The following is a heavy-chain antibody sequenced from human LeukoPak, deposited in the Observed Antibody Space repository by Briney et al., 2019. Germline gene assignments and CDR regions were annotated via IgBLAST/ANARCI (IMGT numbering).Heavy chain of an antibody. V-gene: IGHV4-59*01. CDR2: IYYSGST. D-gene: IGHD1-7*01. CDR1: GGSISSYY. J-gene: IGHJ4*02. Sequence: PSETLSLTCTVSGGSISSYYWSWIRQPPGKGLEWIGYIYYSGSTNYNPSLKSRVTISVDTSKNQFSLKLSSVTAADTAVYYCARGENWNYYCFDYWGQGTLVTVSS. CDR3: ARGENWNYYCFDY.